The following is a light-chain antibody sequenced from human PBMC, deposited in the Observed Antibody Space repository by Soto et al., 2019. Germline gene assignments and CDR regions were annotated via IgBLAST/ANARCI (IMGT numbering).Light chain of an antibody. J-gene: IGLJ2*01. CDR2: EGS. CDR3: CSYAGSSTV. V-gene: IGLV2-23*01. CDR1: SSDVGSYNL. Sequence: QSVLTQPASVSGSPGQSNTISCTGTSSDVGSYNLVSWYQQHPGKAPKLMIYEGSKRPSGVSNRFSGSKSGNTASLTISGLQAEDEADYYCCSYAGSSTVFGGGTKVTVL.